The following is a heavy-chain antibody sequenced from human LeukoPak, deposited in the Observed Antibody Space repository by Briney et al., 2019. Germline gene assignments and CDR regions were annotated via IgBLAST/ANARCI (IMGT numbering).Heavy chain of an antibody. CDR1: GFTFSDTW. D-gene: IGHD3-16*01. V-gene: IGHV3-74*01. J-gene: IGHJ3*02. Sequence: GGSLRLSCAASGFTFSDTWMHWVRQAPGEGLVWVSRIRSDGSDTRYAESVKGRFTISRDNAKNTLYLQMNSLRAEDTAVYYCARDLGGNAFDIWGQGTMVTVSS. CDR3: ARDLGGNAFDI. CDR2: IRSDGSDT.